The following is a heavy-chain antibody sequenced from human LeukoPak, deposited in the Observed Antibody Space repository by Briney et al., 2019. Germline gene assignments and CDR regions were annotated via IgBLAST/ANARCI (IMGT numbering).Heavy chain of an antibody. J-gene: IGHJ4*02. D-gene: IGHD1-7*01. Sequence: SETLSLTCAVSGYSISSGYYWGWIRQPPGKGLEWIGSIYHSGSTCYNPSLKSRVTISVDTSKNQFSLKLSSVTAADTAVYYCARHGITGTTSDWGQGTLVTVSS. V-gene: IGHV4-38-2*01. CDR1: GYSISSGYY. CDR2: IYHSGST. CDR3: ARHGITGTTSD.